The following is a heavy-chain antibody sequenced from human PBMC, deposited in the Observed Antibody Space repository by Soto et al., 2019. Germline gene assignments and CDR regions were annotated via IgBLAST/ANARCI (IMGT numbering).Heavy chain of an antibody. J-gene: IGHJ4*02. CDR3: ARALWRATHFDY. Sequence: SETLSLTCTVSGGSISSYYWSWIRQPPGKGLEWIGYIYYSGSTNYNPSLKSRVTISVDTSKNQFSLKLSSVTAADTAVYYCARALWRATHFDYWGQGTLVTVSS. D-gene: IGHD5-12*01. CDR1: GGSISSYY. V-gene: IGHV4-59*01. CDR2: IYYSGST.